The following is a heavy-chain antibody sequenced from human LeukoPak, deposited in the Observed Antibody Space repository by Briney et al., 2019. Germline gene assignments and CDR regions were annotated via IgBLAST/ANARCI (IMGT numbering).Heavy chain of an antibody. CDR1: GFAFSTYS. CDR3: AAAGLGVAHWIDS. V-gene: IGHV3-21*01. D-gene: IGHD2-15*01. J-gene: IGHJ5*01. CDR2: ISNRNGYI. Sequence: GGSLRLSCAASGFAFSTYSMNWVRQAPGKGLEWVSSISNRNGYIFYADSVKGRFTISKDISTNTLYLDMDSLTAEDTAVYYCAAAGLGVAHWIDSWGQGTLVTVSS.